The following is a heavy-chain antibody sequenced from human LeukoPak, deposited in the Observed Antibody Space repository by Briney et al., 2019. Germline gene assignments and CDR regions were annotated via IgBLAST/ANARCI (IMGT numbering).Heavy chain of an antibody. D-gene: IGHD1-26*01. CDR1: GYTFTSYG. Sequence: SVKVSCKASGYTFTSYGISWVRQAPGQGLEWMGRIIPILGIANYAQKFQGRVTITADKSTGTAYMELSSLRSEDTAVYYCARSVGATSLDYWGQGTLVTVSS. CDR3: ARSVGATSLDY. J-gene: IGHJ4*02. V-gene: IGHV1-69*04. CDR2: IIPILGIA.